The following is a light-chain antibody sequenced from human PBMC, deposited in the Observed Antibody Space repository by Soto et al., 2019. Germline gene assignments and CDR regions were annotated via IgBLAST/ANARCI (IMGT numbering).Light chain of an antibody. CDR2: DAS. Sequence: EIVLTQSPGTLSLSRGERATLSCRASQSVSSSSLAWYQHKPGQAPRLLIYDASNRATGIPARFSGSGSGTDFTLTISSLEPEDFAVYYCQHRSSWPITLGQGTRLEIK. J-gene: IGKJ5*01. CDR3: QHRSSWPIT. V-gene: IGKV3D-20*02. CDR1: QSVSSSS.